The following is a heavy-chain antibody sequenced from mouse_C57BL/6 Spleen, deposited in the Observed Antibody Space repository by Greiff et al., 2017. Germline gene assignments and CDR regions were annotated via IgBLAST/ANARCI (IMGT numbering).Heavy chain of an antibody. CDR2: IDPETGGT. Sequence: QVHVKQSGAELVRPGASVTLSCKASGYTFTDYEMHWVKQTPVHGLEWIGAIDPETGGTAYNQKFKGKAILTADKSSSTAYMELRSLTSEDSAVYYCTRSMIKSYWYFDVWGTGTTVTVSS. J-gene: IGHJ1*03. CDR3: TRSMIKSYWYFDV. D-gene: IGHD2-4*01. V-gene: IGHV1-15*01. CDR1: GYTFTDYE.